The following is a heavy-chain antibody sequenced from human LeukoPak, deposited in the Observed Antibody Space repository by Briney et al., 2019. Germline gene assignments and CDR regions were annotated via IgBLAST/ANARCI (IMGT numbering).Heavy chain of an antibody. D-gene: IGHD3-10*01. V-gene: IGHV3-15*07. CDR3: VTDLGSGRRNDAFDI. J-gene: IGHJ3*02. CDR2: VKSKTNGGTT. Sequence: PGGSLRLSCAASGFTFSNAWMNWVRQAPGKGLEWVGHVKSKTNGGTTDYAAVVKGRFTISRDDSKNTLYLQMNSLKTEDTAIYFCVTDLGSGRRNDAFDIWGQGTMVTVSS. CDR1: GFTFSNAW.